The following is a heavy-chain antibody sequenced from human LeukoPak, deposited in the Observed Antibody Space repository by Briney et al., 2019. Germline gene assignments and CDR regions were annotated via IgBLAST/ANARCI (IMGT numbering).Heavy chain of an antibody. V-gene: IGHV1-2*02. CDR3: ARDRVVRGPTGDWFDP. CDR1: GYTFIGYY. D-gene: IGHD3-10*01. CDR2: INPNSGGT. J-gene: IGHJ5*02. Sequence: ASLKVWWKASGYTFIGYYMHWVRQAPGQGLEWVGWINPNSGGTNYAQKFQGRVTMTRDTSISTAYMELSRLRSDDTAVYYCARDRVVRGPTGDWFDPWGQGTLVTVSS.